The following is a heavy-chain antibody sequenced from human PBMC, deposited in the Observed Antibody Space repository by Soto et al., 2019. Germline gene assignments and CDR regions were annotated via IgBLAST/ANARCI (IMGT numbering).Heavy chain of an antibody. J-gene: IGHJ4*02. CDR2: IILILGIA. CDR1: GGTFSSYT. Sequence: QVQLVQSGAEVKKPGSSVKVSCKASGGTFSSYTISWVRQAPGQGLEWMGRIILILGIANYAQKFQGRVTITADKSTSTAYMELSSLRSEDTAVYYCARGDRAVAGKDFDYWGQGTLVTVSS. D-gene: IGHD6-19*01. CDR3: ARGDRAVAGKDFDY. V-gene: IGHV1-69*02.